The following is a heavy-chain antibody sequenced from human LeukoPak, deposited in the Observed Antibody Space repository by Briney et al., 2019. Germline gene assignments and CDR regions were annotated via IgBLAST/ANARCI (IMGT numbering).Heavy chain of an antibody. CDR3: ARRGDRRTAMAFGY. CDR1: GYSFTSYW. Sequence: GESLKISCKGSGYSFTSYWYGWGRQMPGKSLKWLGIFYPGDSDTRYSPSFQGQVTISADKSISTAYLKWSSLKASDTDMYYCARRGDRRTAMAFGYWGQGTMVTVST. D-gene: IGHD5-18*01. CDR2: FYPGDSDT. V-gene: IGHV5-51*01. J-gene: IGHJ4*02.